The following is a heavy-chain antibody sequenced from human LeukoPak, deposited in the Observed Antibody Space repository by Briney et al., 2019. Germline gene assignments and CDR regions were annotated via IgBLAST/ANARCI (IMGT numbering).Heavy chain of an antibody. J-gene: IGHJ4*02. Sequence: SGGSLRLSCAASGFSFSTYGMHWVRQAPGKGLEWVAVISYDGSNKYYADSVKGRFTISRDNSKNTLYLQMNSLRAEDTAVYYCARDGYYYDSSGNFDYWGQGTLVTVSS. CDR2: ISYDGSNK. D-gene: IGHD3-22*01. CDR1: GFSFSTYG. CDR3: ARDGYYYDSSGNFDY. V-gene: IGHV3-30*19.